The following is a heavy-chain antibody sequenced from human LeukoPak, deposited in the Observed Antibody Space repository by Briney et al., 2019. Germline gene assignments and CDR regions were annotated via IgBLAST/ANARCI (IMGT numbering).Heavy chain of an antibody. V-gene: IGHV4-59*01. J-gene: IGHJ4*02. CDR3: ARGLYSGSFDY. CDR1: GGSISSYY. D-gene: IGHD1-26*01. Sequence: PSETLSLTCTVSGGSISSYYWSWIRQPPGKGLEWIGYIYYSGSTNYNPSLTSRVTISVDTSKNQFSLKLSSVTAADTAVYYCARGLYSGSFDYWGQGTLVTVSS. CDR2: IYYSGST.